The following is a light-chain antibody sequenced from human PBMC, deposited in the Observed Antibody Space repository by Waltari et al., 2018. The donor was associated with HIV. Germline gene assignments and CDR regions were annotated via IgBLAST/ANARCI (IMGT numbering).Light chain of an antibody. CDR3: QSYDKFLSAWI. CDR2: ANT. Sequence: VLPPPPSVAGAPGQRVNISCAGSASNLGAGYPVPWYRLFPGSAPKLLIFANTFRPSGVPDRFSGSRSGTSASLAISGLQTEDEADYFCQSYDKFLSAWIFGGGTRVTVL. V-gene: IGLV1-40*01. CDR1: ASNLGAGYP. J-gene: IGLJ2*01.